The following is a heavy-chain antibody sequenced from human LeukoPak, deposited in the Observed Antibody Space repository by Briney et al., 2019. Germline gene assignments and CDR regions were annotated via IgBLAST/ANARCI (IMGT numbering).Heavy chain of an antibody. D-gene: IGHD6-19*01. J-gene: IGHJ4*02. V-gene: IGHV4-38-2*02. CDR1: GYSISSGYY. CDR2: IYHSGST. Sequence: SETLSLTCTVSGYSISSGYYWGWIRQPPGKGLEWIGSIYHSGSTYYNPSLKSRVTISVDKSKNQFSLKLSSVTAADTAVYYCARELQYSSGCIDYWGQGTLVTVSS. CDR3: ARELQYSSGCIDY.